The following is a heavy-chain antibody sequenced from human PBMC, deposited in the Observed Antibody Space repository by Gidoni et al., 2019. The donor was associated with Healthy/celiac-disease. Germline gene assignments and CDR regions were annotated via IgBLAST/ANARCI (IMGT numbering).Heavy chain of an antibody. CDR1: GFTFSSYG. CDR2: IWYDGSNK. D-gene: IGHD6-19*01. J-gene: IGHJ4*02. V-gene: IGHV3-33*01. Sequence: QVQLVESGGGVVQPGRSLRLSCAASGFTFSSYGMHWVRQAPGKGLEWVAVIWYDGSNKYYADSVKGRFTISRDNSKNTLYLQMNSLRAEDTAVYYCARALIRAVAAPAYWGQGTLVTVSS. CDR3: ARALIRAVAAPAY.